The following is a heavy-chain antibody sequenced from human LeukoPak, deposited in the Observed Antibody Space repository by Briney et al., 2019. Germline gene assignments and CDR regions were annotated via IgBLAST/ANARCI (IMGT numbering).Heavy chain of an antibody. CDR2: INPNSGGT. J-gene: IGHJ4*02. V-gene: IGHV1-2*02. D-gene: IGHD3-3*01. Sequence: EASVKVSCKASGYTFTGYYMHWVRRAPGQGLEGMGWINPNSGGTNYAQKFQGRVTMTRDTSISTAYMELSRLSSVTAADTAVYYCARRRPMITIFGVAPPFDYWGQGTLVTVSS. CDR1: GYTFTGYY. CDR3: ARRRPMITIFGVAPPFDY.